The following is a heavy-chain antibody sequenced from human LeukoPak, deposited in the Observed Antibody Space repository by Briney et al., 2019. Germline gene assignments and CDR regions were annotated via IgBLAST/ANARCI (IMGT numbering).Heavy chain of an antibody. CDR3: AKGVVSVATRGGFDY. V-gene: IGHV4-39*07. D-gene: IGHD2-2*01. J-gene: IGHJ4*02. CDR2: IYYSGST. Sequence: SETLSLTCTVSGGSISSSSYYWGWIRQPPGKGLEWIGSIYYSGSTYYNPSLKSRVTISVDTSKNQFSLKLSSVTAADTATYYCAKGVVSVATRGGFDYWGQGTLVTVSS. CDR1: GGSISSSSYY.